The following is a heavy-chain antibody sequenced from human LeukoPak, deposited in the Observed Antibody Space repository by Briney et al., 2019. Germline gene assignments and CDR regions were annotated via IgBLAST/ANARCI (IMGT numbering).Heavy chain of an antibody. J-gene: IGHJ5*02. Sequence: PSETLSLTCTVSGGSISSSSYYWGWIRQPPGKGLGWIGGIYYSGSTYYNPSLKSRVTISVDTSKNQFSLKLSSVTAADTAVYYCARGRVVVVVAAAASLNWFDPWGQGTLVTVSS. D-gene: IGHD2-15*01. CDR3: ARGRVVVVVAAAASLNWFDP. CDR2: IYYSGST. V-gene: IGHV4-39*01. CDR1: GGSISSSSYY.